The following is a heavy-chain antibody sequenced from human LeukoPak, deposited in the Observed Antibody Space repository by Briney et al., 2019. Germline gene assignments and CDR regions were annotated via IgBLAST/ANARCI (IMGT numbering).Heavy chain of an antibody. D-gene: IGHD6-19*01. V-gene: IGHV1-2*02. CDR1: GYTFTGWY. Sequence: ASVKVSCKASGYTFTGWYVHWVRQARGQGLEWMGWINPNSGGTNYAQKFQGRVTMTRDTSISTAYMELSRLRSDDTAVYYCARDLRNTSDWSGGMDVWGQGTTVTVSS. CDR2: INPNSGGT. CDR3: ARDLRNTSDWSGGMDV. J-gene: IGHJ6*02.